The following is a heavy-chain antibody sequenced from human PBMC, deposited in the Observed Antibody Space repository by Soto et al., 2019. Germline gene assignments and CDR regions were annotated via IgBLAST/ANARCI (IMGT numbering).Heavy chain of an antibody. Sequence: QVQLQQWGAGLLKPSETLSLTCAVYGGSFSGYDWSWIRQPPGKGLEWIGEINHSGSTNYNPSLKSRVTISVDTSKNQFSLKLSSVTAADTAVYYCARVGNGSDYDYWGQGTLVTVSS. CDR2: INHSGST. V-gene: IGHV4-34*01. J-gene: IGHJ4*02. CDR3: ARVGNGSDYDY. CDR1: GGSFSGYD. D-gene: IGHD1-26*01.